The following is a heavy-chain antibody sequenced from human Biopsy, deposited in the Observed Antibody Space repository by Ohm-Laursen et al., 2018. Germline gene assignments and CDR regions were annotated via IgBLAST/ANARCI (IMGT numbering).Heavy chain of an antibody. V-gene: IGHV3-21*06. D-gene: IGHD3-16*01. J-gene: IGHJ5*01. CDR1: GVTLSGYA. Sequence: GSLRLSCAASGVTLSGYAMNWVRQAPGKGLEWVSSISASSSYIHYADSVKGRFTVSRDNAKNSLYLQMNSLRAADTAIYYCATELLPPGVGGPWRDSWGQGTPVTVSS. CDR2: ISASSSYI. CDR3: ATELLPPGVGGPWRDS.